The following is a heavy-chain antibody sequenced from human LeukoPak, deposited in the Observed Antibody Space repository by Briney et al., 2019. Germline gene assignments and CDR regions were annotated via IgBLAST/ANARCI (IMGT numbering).Heavy chain of an antibody. CDR1: GGSFSGYY. V-gene: IGHV3-7*01. J-gene: IGHJ6*02. CDR2: IKQDGSGK. D-gene: IGHD1-26*01. Sequence: ETLSLTCAVYGGSFSGYYWSWIRQPPGKGLEWVANIKQDGSGKFYVDSVKGRFTISRDNAKNSLYLQMNSLRAEDTAVYYCARLVRSGSYPYYYYAMDVWGQGTTVTVSS. CDR3: ARLVRSGSYPYYYYAMDV.